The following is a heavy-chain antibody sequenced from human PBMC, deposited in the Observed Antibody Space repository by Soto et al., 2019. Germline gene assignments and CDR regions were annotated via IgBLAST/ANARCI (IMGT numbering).Heavy chain of an antibody. CDR3: AKGQSPLVPAAISY. V-gene: IGHV3-30*18. CDR1: GFTFSSYG. Sequence: GGSLRLSCAASGFTFSSYGMHWVRQAPGKGLEWVAVISYDGSNKYYADSVKGRFTISRDNSKNTLYLQMNSLRAEDTAVYYCAKGQSPLVPAAISYWGQGTLVTVSS. J-gene: IGHJ4*02. CDR2: ISYDGSNK. D-gene: IGHD2-2*01.